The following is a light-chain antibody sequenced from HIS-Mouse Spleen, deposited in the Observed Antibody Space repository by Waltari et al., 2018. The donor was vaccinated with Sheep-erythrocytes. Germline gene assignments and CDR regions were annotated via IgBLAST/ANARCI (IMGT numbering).Light chain of an antibody. Sequence: AIQFTQSPSSLSASVGDRVTITCRARQGISSALAWYQQKPGKATKLLISDASSLESGTQSRFSGSRSGTDFTLNISRLQPEDFATYYCQQFNNYPRTFGQGTKVEIK. J-gene: IGKJ1*01. V-gene: IGKV1D-13*01. CDR1: QGISSA. CDR3: QQFNNYPRT. CDR2: DAS.